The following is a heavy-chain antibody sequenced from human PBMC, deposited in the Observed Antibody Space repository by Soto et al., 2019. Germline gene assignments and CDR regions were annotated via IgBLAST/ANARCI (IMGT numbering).Heavy chain of an antibody. J-gene: IGHJ6*02. D-gene: IGHD2-2*01. CDR1: GGTFSNYA. CDR2: IIPIFGTV. Sequence: QVQLVQSGAEVKKPGSSVKVSCKASGGTFSNYAIIWVRQAPGQGLEWVGGIIPIFGTVNNAQKFQGRVRTTAAKSTTTAYMELSSLTSTDTSVYYCANRCSSSDCPRNKIYAMDVWGQGTTVTVSS. V-gene: IGHV1-69*06. CDR3: ANRCSSSDCPRNKIYAMDV.